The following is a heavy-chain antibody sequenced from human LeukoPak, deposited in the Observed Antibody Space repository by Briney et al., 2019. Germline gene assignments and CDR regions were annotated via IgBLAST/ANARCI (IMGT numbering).Heavy chain of an antibody. J-gene: IGHJ4*02. Sequence: GGSLRLSCAASGFTFSSYGMHWVRQAPGKGMEWVAVISYDGSNKYYADSVKGRFTISRDNSKNTLYLQMNSLRAEDTAVYYCARLSGGVFDYWGQGTLVTVSS. V-gene: IGHV3-30*03. CDR3: ARLSGGVFDY. CDR1: GFTFSSYG. D-gene: IGHD1-26*01. CDR2: ISYDGSNK.